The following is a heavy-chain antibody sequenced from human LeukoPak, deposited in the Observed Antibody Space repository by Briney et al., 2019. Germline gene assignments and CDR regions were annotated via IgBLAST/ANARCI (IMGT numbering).Heavy chain of an antibody. J-gene: IGHJ6*02. V-gene: IGHV4-39*07. Sequence: SETLSLTCTVSGGSISNNYVYWAWIRQPPGKGLEWIGTIYYSGGTYYNPSLNSRVTDSIDTSKNQFSLKLSSVTAADTAVYYCASAGRGDSQHYGMDVWGQGTTVTVSS. D-gene: IGHD3-10*01. CDR2: IYYSGGT. CDR1: GGSISNNYVY. CDR3: ASAGRGDSQHYGMDV.